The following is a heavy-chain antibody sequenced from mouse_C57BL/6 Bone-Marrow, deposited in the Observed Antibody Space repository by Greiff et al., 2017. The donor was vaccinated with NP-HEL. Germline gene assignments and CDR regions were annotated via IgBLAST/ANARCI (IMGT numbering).Heavy chain of an antibody. V-gene: IGHV1-55*01. J-gene: IGHJ2*01. CDR2: IYPGSGST. Sequence: QVQLKQSGAELVKPGASVKMSCKASGYTFTSYWITWVKQRPGQGLEWIGDIYPGSGSTNYNEKFKSKATLTVDTSSSTAYMQLSSLTSEDSAVYYCARGITTVVAVDYWGQGTTLTVSS. CDR1: GYTFTSYW. D-gene: IGHD1-1*01. CDR3: ARGITTVVAVDY.